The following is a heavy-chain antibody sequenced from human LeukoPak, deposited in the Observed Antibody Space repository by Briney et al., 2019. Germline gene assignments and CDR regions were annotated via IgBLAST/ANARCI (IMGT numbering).Heavy chain of an antibody. V-gene: IGHV4-39*07. CDR2: INHSGST. Sequence: SETLSLTCTVSGGSISSAGYYWSWIRQPPGKGLEWIGEINHSGSTNYNPSLKSRVTISVDTSKNQFSLKLSSVTAADTAVYYCARVRVVVTATTYYYYYGMDVWGQGTTVTVSS. CDR1: GGSISSAGYY. J-gene: IGHJ6*02. D-gene: IGHD2-21*02. CDR3: ARVRVVVTATTYYYYYGMDV.